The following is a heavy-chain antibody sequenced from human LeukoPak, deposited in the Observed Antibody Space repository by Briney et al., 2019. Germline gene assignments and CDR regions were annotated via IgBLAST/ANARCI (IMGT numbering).Heavy chain of an antibody. CDR3: AGDPYGSGSYFHDY. CDR2: ISSSGSTI. J-gene: IGHJ4*02. CDR1: GFTVSSNY. Sequence: PGGSLRLSCAASGFTVSSNYMSWVRQAPGKGLEWVSYISSSGSTIYYADSVKGRFTISRDNAKNSLYLQMNSLRAEDTAVYYCAGDPYGSGSYFHDYWGQGTLVTVSS. V-gene: IGHV3-11*04. D-gene: IGHD3-10*01.